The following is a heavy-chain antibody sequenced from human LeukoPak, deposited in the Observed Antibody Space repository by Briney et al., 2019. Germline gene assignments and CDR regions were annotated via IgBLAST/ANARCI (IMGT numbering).Heavy chain of an antibody. CDR3: ATGAGPFDY. D-gene: IGHD3-10*01. Sequence: SETLSLTCTVSGGSISNWYWSWIRQSAGKGLEWIGRFYTGGSTNYNPSLKSRVTMSVDTSKNQFFLKVTSATAADTAVYFCATGAGPFDYWGRGTLVTVSS. CDR2: FYTGGST. J-gene: IGHJ4*02. V-gene: IGHV4-4*07. CDR1: GGSISNWY.